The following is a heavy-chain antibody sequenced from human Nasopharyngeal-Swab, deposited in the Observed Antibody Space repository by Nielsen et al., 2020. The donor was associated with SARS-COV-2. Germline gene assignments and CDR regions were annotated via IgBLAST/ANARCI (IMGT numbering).Heavy chain of an antibody. D-gene: IGHD3-3*01. V-gene: IGHV3-23*01. Sequence: GGSLRLSCAASGFTFISYAMSWVRQAPGKGLEWVSAISGSGGSTYYADSVKGRFTISRDNSKNTLYLQMNSLRAEDTAVYYCAKGERITIFGVVTPFDYWGQGTLVTVSS. CDR3: AKGERITIFGVVTPFDY. CDR2: ISGSGGST. J-gene: IGHJ4*02. CDR1: GFTFISYA.